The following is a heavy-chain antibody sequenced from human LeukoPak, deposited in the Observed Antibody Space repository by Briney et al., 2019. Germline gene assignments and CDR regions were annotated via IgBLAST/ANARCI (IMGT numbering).Heavy chain of an antibody. CDR3: TTDDAPRGGWSFDY. D-gene: IGHD6-19*01. CDR2: ISGSGGST. Sequence: GGSLRPSGAASGLTFSSNAMSWVRQPPGKGREWVSAISGSGGSTYYADSVKGRFTISRDNSKNTLYLQMISLKTEDTAVYYCTTDDAPRGGWSFDYWGLGTLVTVSS. CDR1: GLTFSSNA. J-gene: IGHJ4*02. V-gene: IGHV3-23*01.